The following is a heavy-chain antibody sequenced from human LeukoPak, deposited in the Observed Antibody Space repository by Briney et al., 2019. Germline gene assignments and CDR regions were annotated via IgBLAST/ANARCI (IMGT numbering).Heavy chain of an antibody. CDR2: IYYSGST. J-gene: IGHJ5*02. Sequence: SETLSLTCTVSGGSISSYYWSWIRQPPGKGLEWIGYIYYSGSTNYNPSLKSRVTISVDTSKNQFSLKLSSVTAADTAVYHCARGGGGNADWFDPWGQGTLVTVSS. V-gene: IGHV4-59*01. D-gene: IGHD4-23*01. CDR3: ARGGGGNADWFDP. CDR1: GGSISSYY.